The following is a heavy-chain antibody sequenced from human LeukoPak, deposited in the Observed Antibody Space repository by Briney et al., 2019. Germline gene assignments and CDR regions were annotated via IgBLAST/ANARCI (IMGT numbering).Heavy chain of an antibody. CDR2: IYYSGST. CDR3: ARDSYSGYDLAY. V-gene: IGHV4-31*03. CDR1: GGSISSGGYY. J-gene: IGHJ4*02. Sequence: PSQTLSLTCTVSGGSISSGGYYWSWIRQHPGKGLEWIGYIYYSGSTYYNPSLKSRVTISVDTSKNQFSLKLSSVTAADTAVYYCARDSYSGYDLAYWGQGTLVTVSS. D-gene: IGHD5-12*01.